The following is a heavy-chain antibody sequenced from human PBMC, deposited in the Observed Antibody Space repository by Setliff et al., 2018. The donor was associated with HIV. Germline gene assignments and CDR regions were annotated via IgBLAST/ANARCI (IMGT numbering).Heavy chain of an antibody. CDR2: IYYSGST. D-gene: IGHD6-19*01. V-gene: IGHV4-39*01. Sequence: SETLSLTCTVSGGAFNTSSSYWGWIRQPPGKGLEWIGSIYYSGSTYYNPSLKSRVTISVDTSKNQFSLKLSSVTAADTAVYYCARAPGYSSGWYRYYFDYWGQGTLVTVSS. J-gene: IGHJ4*02. CDR3: ARAPGYSSGWYRYYFDY. CDR1: GGAFNTSSSY.